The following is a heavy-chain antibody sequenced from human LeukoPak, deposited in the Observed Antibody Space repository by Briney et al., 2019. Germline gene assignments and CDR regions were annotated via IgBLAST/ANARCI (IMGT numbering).Heavy chain of an antibody. J-gene: IGHJ3*02. CDR2: IYYSGST. CDR3: ATERPSVRGVIHDAFGI. Sequence: SETLSLTCTVSGGSISSYFWSWIRQPPGKGLEWIGYIYYSGSTNYNPSLKSRVTISVDTSKNQFSLKLTSVTAADTAVYYCATERPSVRGVIHDAFGIWGQGTMVTVSS. V-gene: IGHV4-59*01. CDR1: GGSISSYF. D-gene: IGHD3-10*01.